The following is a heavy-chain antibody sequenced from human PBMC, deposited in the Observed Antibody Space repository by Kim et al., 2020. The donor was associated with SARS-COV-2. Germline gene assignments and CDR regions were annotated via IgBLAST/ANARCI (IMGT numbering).Heavy chain of an antibody. V-gene: IGHV3-30*01. J-gene: IGHJ1*01. CDR3: ASGGIDGSPYAEYFHH. D-gene: IGHD1-26*01. Sequence: SVKGRFTISRDNFKSTLSLQMNSLRTEDTVVYYCASGGIDGSPYAEYFHHWGQGSLVTVSS.